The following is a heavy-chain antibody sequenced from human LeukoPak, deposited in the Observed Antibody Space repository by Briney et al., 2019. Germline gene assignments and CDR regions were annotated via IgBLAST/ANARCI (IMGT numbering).Heavy chain of an antibody. CDR1: GYIFTSYG. D-gene: IGHD3/OR15-3a*01. CDR3: ARGGPTTYDLSI. Sequence: ASVKVSCKASGYIFTSYGISWVRQAPGQGLEWMGWISAYNGSTKYVVQKLQGRVTMTTDTSTTTAYMELGSLRSDDTAVYYCARGGPTTYDLSIWGQGTMVTVSS. CDR2: ISAYNGST. J-gene: IGHJ3*02. V-gene: IGHV1-18*01.